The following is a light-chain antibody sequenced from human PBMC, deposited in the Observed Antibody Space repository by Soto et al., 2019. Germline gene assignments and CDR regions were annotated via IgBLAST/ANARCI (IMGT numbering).Light chain of an antibody. V-gene: IGKV1-5*01. CDR1: QNINIW. CDR2: NAA. J-gene: IGKJ1*01. CDR3: QQYNGDSRG. Sequence: DIQMTQSPSTLSASVGDRVTITCRASQNINIWLAWYQQKPGKAPKLLIYNAAYLESGVTSRFSGSGSGTEFTLTISSLQPDDFAIYDCQQYNGDSRGFGQGTKVELK.